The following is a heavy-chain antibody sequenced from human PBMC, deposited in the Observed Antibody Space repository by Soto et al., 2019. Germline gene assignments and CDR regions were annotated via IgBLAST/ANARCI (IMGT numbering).Heavy chain of an antibody. V-gene: IGHV5-51*01. CDR3: KRQFCTTTDCSMSFDN. CDR2: VYPRGSDT. D-gene: IGHD2-8*01. J-gene: IGHJ1*01. CDR1: GYDFTRNR. Sequence: VSLKISCETSGYDFTRNRIGCVRQRPGKGLEWVGLVYPRGSDTRYSPSFRGHVSMSADESVSTAYLQWTSLEATETAISYCKRQFCTTTDCSMSFDNWGPGTPPTVSS.